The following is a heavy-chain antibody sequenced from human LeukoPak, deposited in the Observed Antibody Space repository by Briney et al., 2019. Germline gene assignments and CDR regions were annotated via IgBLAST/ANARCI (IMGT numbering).Heavy chain of an antibody. CDR1: GFTFSNYG. CDR3: AKDRGGDCSGGRCYYYYYYMDV. J-gene: IGHJ6*03. CDR2: IWYDGSKK. V-gene: IGHV3-30*02. Sequence: GGSLRLSCAASGFTFSNYGKHWVRQAPGKGLEWVALIWYDGSKKYYADSVKGRFTISGDNSKNTLYLQMNTLRAEDTAVYYCAKDRGGDCSGGRCYYYYYYMDVWGKGTTVTVSS. D-gene: IGHD2-15*01.